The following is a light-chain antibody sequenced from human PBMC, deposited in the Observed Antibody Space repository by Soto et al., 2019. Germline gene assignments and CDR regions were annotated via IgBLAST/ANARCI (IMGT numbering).Light chain of an antibody. CDR3: SSYTNLNTRV. J-gene: IGLJ3*02. CDR2: EVS. Sequence: QSVLTQPASVSGSPGQSITISCTGTSGDVGGYNSVSWYQQHPGRAPELMIYEVSNRPAGVSNRFSGSKSGNTASLTISGLQAEDEADYYCSSYTNLNTRVFGGGTKLTVL. CDR1: SGDVGGYNS. V-gene: IGLV2-14*01.